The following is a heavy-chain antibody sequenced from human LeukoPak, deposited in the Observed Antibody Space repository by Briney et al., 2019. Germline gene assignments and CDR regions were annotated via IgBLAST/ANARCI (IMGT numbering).Heavy chain of an antibody. CDR2: IVPHSIFT. V-gene: IGHV1-2*02. Sequence: ASMKVSCKSSGFTFTDHYIHWVRQCPGQGLEWSVYIVPHSIFTSSPQEVQGRVTMTRDVSMSTAYMELTRLTSDDTAVYYCVREGEGPLSKDFDYWGQGTLVTVSS. CDR1: GFTFTDHY. J-gene: IGHJ4*02. CDR3: VREGEGPLSKDFDY. D-gene: IGHD2/OR15-2a*01.